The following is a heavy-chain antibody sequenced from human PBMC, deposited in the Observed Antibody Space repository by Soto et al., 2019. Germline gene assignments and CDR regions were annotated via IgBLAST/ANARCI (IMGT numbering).Heavy chain of an antibody. D-gene: IGHD5-18*01. CDR3: ARDLSRFGYSYGVSFDY. V-gene: IGHV1-3*01. CDR1: GYTFTSYA. Sequence: GASVKVSCKASGYTFTSYAMHWVRQAPGQRLEWMGWINAGNGNTKYSQKFQGRVTITRDTSTSTAYMELSSLRSDDTAVYYCARDLSRFGYSYGVSFDYWGQGTLVTVS. CDR2: INAGNGNT. J-gene: IGHJ4*02.